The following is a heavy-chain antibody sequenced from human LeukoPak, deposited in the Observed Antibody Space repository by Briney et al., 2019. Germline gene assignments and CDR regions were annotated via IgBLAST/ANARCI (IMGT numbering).Heavy chain of an antibody. D-gene: IGHD2-2*01. CDR3: ARGKSDTIVPDY. Sequence: GASVKVSCKASGYTFTSYGISWVRQAPGQGLEWMGGIIPIFGTANYAQKFQGRVTITADESTSTAYMELSSLRSEDTAVYYCARGKSDTIVPDYWGQGTLVTVSS. CDR1: GYTFTSYG. J-gene: IGHJ4*02. CDR2: IIPIFGTA. V-gene: IGHV1-69*13.